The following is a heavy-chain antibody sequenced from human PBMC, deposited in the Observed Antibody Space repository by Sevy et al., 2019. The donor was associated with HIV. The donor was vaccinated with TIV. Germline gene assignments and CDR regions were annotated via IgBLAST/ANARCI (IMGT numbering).Heavy chain of an antibody. CDR1: GDTIVSSGHY. V-gene: IGHV4-39*02. CDR2: VYYNGHT. D-gene: IGHD6-13*01. J-gene: IGHJ6*02. CDR3: AREAGGYDYDYGMDV. Sequence: SETLSLTCTISGDTIVSSGHYWGWIRQTPGKGLEWIGSVYYNGHTYYNPSLKSRLTISIDTSKNHFSLNLNSVTAADTGIYFCAREAGGYDYDYGMDVWGQGTTVTVSS.